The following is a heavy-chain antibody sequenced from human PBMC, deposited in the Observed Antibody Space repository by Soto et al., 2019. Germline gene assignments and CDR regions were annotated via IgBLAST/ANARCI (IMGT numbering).Heavy chain of an antibody. V-gene: IGHV1-69*08. J-gene: IGHJ4*02. CDR2: IIPILGIA. CDR1: GGTFSSYT. D-gene: IGHD2-15*01. Sequence: QVQLVQSGAEVKKPGSSVKVSCKASGGTFSSYTISWVRQAPGQGLEWMGRIIPILGIANYAQKFQGRVTITADKSTSTAYMELSSLRSEDTAVYYCAREICSGGSCYSIYWGQGTLVTVSS. CDR3: AREICSGGSCYSIY.